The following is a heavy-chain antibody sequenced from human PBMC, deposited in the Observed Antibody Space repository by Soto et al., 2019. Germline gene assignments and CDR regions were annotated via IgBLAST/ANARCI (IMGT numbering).Heavy chain of an antibody. CDR3: ARDKRISPDYSTLRAYYYYYGMDV. CDR2: IIPIFGTA. CDR1: GGTFSSYA. J-gene: IGHJ6*02. V-gene: IGHV1-69*06. Sequence: ASVKVSCKASGGTFSSYAISWVRQAPGQGLEWMGGIIPIFGTANYAQKFQGRVTITADKSTSTAYMELSSLRSEDTAVYYCARDKRISPDYSTLRAYYYYYGMDVWGQGTTVTVSS. D-gene: IGHD4-4*01.